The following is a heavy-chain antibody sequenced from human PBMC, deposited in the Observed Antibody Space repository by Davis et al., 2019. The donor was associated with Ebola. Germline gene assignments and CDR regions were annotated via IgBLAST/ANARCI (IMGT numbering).Heavy chain of an antibody. J-gene: IGHJ4*02. CDR2: INHSGST. CDR1: GGSISSYY. CDR3: ARDRIAAAGGFDY. D-gene: IGHD6-13*01. V-gene: IGHV4-34*01. Sequence: MPSETLSLTCTVSGGSISSYYWSWIRQPPGKGLKWIGEINHSGSTNYNPSLKSRVTISVDTSKNQFSLKLSSVTAADTAVYYCARDRIAAAGGFDYWGQGTLVTVSS.